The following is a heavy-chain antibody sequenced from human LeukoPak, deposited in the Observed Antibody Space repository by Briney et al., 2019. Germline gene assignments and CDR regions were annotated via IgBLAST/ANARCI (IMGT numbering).Heavy chain of an antibody. J-gene: IGHJ1*01. Sequence: GGSLRLSCAASGFTFDYSAMTWVRQAPGQGLEWVSTINTGDITFYANSMKGRFTISRDNSKNALFLQMNSVRAEDTAIYYCVKGGFTYYDDWGQGTLVTVSS. CDR2: INTGDIT. CDR1: GFTFDYSA. V-gene: IGHV3-23*01. D-gene: IGHD3-22*01. CDR3: VKGGFTYYDD.